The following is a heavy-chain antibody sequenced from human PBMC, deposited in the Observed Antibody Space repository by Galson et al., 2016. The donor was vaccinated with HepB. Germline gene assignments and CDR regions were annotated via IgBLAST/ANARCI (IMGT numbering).Heavy chain of an antibody. Sequence: SLRLSCAASGFKFNTYWMSWVRRAPGKGLEWVANIKQDGSEKNYVDSVKGRFTISRDNAKHSLYLQMNSLRVEDTAVYYCFAAGYGMDVWGQGTTFTVSS. CDR2: IKQDGSEK. D-gene: IGHD6-13*01. CDR3: FAAGYGMDV. J-gene: IGHJ6*02. V-gene: IGHV3-7*01. CDR1: GFKFNTYW.